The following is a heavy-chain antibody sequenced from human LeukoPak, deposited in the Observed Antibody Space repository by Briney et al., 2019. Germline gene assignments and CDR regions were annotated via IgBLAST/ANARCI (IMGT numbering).Heavy chain of an antibody. CDR1: GFTFSSYW. CDR3: ARALYCSASSCYSGPDY. J-gene: IGHJ4*02. V-gene: IGHV3-74*01. CDR2: INSDGSST. Sequence: GGSLRLSCEASGFTFSSYWMSWVRQAPGKGLEWVSRINSDGSSTTYADSVKGRFTISRDNAKNTLYLQMNSLRAEDTAVYYCARALYCSASSCYSGPDYWGQGTLVTVSS. D-gene: IGHD2-15*01.